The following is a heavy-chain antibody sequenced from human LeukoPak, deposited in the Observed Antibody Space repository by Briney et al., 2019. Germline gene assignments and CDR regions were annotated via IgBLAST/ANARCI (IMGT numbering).Heavy chain of an antibody. J-gene: IGHJ4*02. Sequence: ASVEVSCKASGYTFTSYYMHWVRQAPGQGLEWMGIINPSGGSTSYAQKFQGRVTMTRDTSTSTVYMELSSPRSEDTAVYYCARRTTVTGFDYWGQGTLVTVSS. D-gene: IGHD4-11*01. V-gene: IGHV1-46*03. CDR3: ARRTTVTGFDY. CDR2: INPSGGST. CDR1: GYTFTSYY.